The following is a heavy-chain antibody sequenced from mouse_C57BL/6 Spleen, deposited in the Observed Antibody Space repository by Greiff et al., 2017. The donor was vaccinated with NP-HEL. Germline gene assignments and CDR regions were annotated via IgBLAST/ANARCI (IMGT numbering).Heavy chain of an antibody. CDR3: ARGDYSNLDY. Sequence: VQLQQPGAELVRPGSSVKLSCKASGYTFTSYWMHWVKQRPIQGLEWIGNIDPSDSETHYNQKFKDKATLTVDKSSSTAYMQLSSLTSEDSAVYYCARGDYSNLDYWGQGTTLTVSS. D-gene: IGHD2-5*01. CDR1: GYTFTSYW. CDR2: IDPSDSET. V-gene: IGHV1-52*01. J-gene: IGHJ2*01.